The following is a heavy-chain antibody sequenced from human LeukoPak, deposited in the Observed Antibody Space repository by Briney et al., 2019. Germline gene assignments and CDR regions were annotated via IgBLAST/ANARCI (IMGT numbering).Heavy chain of an antibody. D-gene: IGHD3-22*01. CDR2: ISSSSSYI. CDR1: GFTFSSYS. J-gene: IGHJ6*03. V-gene: IGHV3-21*01. CDR3: ARAYDSSGYALFVAGTYYYYYYMDV. Sequence: PGGSLRLSCAASGFTFSSYSMNWVRQAPGKGLEWVSSISSSSSYIYYADSVKGRFTISRDNAKNSLYLQMNSLRAEDTAVYYCARAYDSSGYALFVAGTYYYYYYMDVWGKGTTVTVSS.